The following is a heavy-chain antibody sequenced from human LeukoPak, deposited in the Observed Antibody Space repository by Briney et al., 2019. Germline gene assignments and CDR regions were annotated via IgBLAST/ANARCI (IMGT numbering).Heavy chain of an antibody. CDR1: GGSISSSSYY. J-gene: IGHJ3*02. Sequence: SETLSLTCTVSGGSISSSSYYWGWIRQPPGKGLEWIGSIYYSGSTYYNPSLKSRVTISVDTSKNQFSLKLSSVTAADTAVYYCARGRAGWEPDAFDIWGQGTMVTVSS. CDR3: ARGRAGWEPDAFDI. V-gene: IGHV4-39*01. CDR2: IYYSGST. D-gene: IGHD1-26*01.